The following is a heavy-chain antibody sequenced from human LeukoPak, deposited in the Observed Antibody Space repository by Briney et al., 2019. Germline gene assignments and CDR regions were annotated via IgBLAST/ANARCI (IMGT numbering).Heavy chain of an antibody. CDR3: ATDTAPKMPMIVVVHAFDI. D-gene: IGHD3-22*01. J-gene: IGHJ3*02. Sequence: ASVKVSCKASGYTFTSYDINWVRQATGQGLEWMGWMNPNSGNTGYAQNFQGRLTMTEDTSTDTAYMELSSLRSEDTAVYYCATDTAPKMPMIVVVHAFDIWGQGTMVTVSS. CDR1: GYTFTSYD. V-gene: IGHV1-8*01. CDR2: MNPNSGNT.